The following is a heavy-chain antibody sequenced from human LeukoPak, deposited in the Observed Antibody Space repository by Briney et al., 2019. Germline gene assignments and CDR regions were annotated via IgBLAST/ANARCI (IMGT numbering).Heavy chain of an antibody. CDR2: INPSGGST. Sequence: ASVPVSFKSSVYTFTNYYMHWVRQAPGQGLEGMGIINPSGGSTSYAQKFQGRVTMTRDTSTSTVYMELSSLRSEDTAVDYCARGRRIFCRSTSCYSRGWFDPWGQGTLVSVSS. D-gene: IGHD2-2*01. V-gene: IGHV1-46*01. CDR3: ARGRRIFCRSTSCYSRGWFDP. CDR1: VYTFTNYY. J-gene: IGHJ5*02.